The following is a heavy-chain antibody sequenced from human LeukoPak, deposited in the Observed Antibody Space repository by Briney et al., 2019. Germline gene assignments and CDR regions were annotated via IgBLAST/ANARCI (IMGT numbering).Heavy chain of an antibody. D-gene: IGHD2-2*01. V-gene: IGHV1-24*01. CDR2: FDPEDGET. CDR1: GYTLTELS. CDR3: ARAAVVPAAIGGGPFDY. Sequence: ASVKVSCKVSGYTLTELSMHWVRQAPGKGLEWMGGFDPEDGETIYAQKFQGRVTITADESTSTAYMELSSLRSEDTAVYYCARAAVVPAAIGGGPFDYWGQGTLVTVSS. J-gene: IGHJ4*02.